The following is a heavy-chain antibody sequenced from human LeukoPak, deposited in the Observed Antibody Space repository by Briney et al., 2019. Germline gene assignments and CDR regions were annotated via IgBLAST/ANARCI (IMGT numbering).Heavy chain of an antibody. V-gene: IGHV1-69*01. J-gene: IGHJ4*02. CDR3: ARGGGYSGYEDY. D-gene: IGHD5-12*01. CDR1: GGTFSSYA. Sequence: GASVKVSCKASGGTFSSYAISWVRQAPGQGLEWMGGIIPIFDTANYAQKFRGRVTITADESTSTAYMELSSLRSEDTAVYYCARGGGYSGYEDYWGQGTLVTVSS. CDR2: IIPIFDTA.